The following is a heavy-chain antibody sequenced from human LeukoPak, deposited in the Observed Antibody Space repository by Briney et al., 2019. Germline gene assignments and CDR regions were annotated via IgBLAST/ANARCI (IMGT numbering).Heavy chain of an antibody. V-gene: IGHV3-48*01. CDR3: ARTSIAARRANAFDI. CDR2: ISSSSSTI. D-gene: IGHD6-6*01. Sequence: GGSLRLSCAASGFTFSKYNMKWVRQAPGKGLEWVSYISSSSSTIYYADSVKGRFTISRDNAKDSLYLQMNSLRAEDTAVYYCARTSIAARRANAFDIWGQGTMVTVSS. CDR1: GFTFSKYN. J-gene: IGHJ3*02.